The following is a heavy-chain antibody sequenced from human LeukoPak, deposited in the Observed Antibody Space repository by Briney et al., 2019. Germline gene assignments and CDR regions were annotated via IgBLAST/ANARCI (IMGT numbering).Heavy chain of an antibody. J-gene: IGHJ4*02. CDR3: AKVVAGRYCSSPGCYPNYYFDY. CDR2: IYYSGST. D-gene: IGHD2-2*01. V-gene: IGHV4-59*01. Sequence: SETLSLTCTVSGGSISGYYWSWIRQPPGKGLEWIGYIYYSGSTYYNPSLKSRGTISVDTSKDQFSLKLTSVTAADTAVYYCAKVVAGRYCSSPGCYPNYYFDYWGQGTLVTVSS. CDR1: GGSISGYY.